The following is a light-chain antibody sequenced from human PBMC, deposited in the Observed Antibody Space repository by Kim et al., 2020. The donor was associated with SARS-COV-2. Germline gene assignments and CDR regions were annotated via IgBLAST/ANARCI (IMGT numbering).Light chain of an antibody. CDR3: QQSNDWPPLT. Sequence: SPGERATLSCRASQTINNKLVWYQQKPGQAPRLLIYDATTRATGVPARFIGSGSETDFTLTISRLQSEDFAVYYCQQSNDWPPLTFGQGTKVDIK. CDR1: QTINNK. V-gene: IGKV3-15*01. CDR2: DAT. J-gene: IGKJ1*01.